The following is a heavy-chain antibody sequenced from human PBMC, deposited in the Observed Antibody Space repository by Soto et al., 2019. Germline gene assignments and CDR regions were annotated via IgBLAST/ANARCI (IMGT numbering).Heavy chain of an antibody. V-gene: IGHV3-33*01. J-gene: IGHJ3*02. CDR3: ARGQYGSGSYHAFDI. CDR1: GFTFSSYG. D-gene: IGHD3-10*01. Sequence: QVQLVESGGGVVQPGRSLRLSCAASGFTFSSYGMHWVRQAPGKGLEWVAVIWYDGSNKYYADSVKGRFTISRDNSKNTLYLQMNSVRAEDTAVYYCARGQYGSGSYHAFDIWGQGTMVTVSS. CDR2: IWYDGSNK.